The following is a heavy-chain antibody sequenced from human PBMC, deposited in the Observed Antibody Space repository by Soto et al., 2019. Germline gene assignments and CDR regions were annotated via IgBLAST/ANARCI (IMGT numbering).Heavy chain of an antibody. CDR3: ARDRMERGYYDSSGSNAFDI. J-gene: IGHJ3*02. V-gene: IGHV1-46*01. D-gene: IGHD3-22*01. CDR2: INPSGGST. Sequence: ASVKVSCKASGYTFTSYYMHWVRQAPGQGLEWMGIINPSGGSTSYAQKFQGRVTMTRDTSTSTVYMELSSLRSEDTAVYYCARDRMERGYYDSSGSNAFDIWGQGTMVTVSS. CDR1: GYTFTSYY.